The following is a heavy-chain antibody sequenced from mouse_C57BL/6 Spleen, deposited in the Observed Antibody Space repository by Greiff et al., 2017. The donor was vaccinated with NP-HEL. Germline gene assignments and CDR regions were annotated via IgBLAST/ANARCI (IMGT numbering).Heavy chain of an antibody. CDR1: GYAFSSSW. CDR2: IYPGDGDT. CDR3: ARSGDEDY. J-gene: IGHJ2*01. Sequence: ESGPELVKPGASVKISCKASGYAFSSSWMNWVKQRPGKGLEWIGRIYPGDGDTNYNGKFKGKATLTADKSSSTAYMQLSSLTSEDSAVYFCARSGDEDYWGQGTTLTVSS. V-gene: IGHV1-82*01. D-gene: IGHD3-1*01.